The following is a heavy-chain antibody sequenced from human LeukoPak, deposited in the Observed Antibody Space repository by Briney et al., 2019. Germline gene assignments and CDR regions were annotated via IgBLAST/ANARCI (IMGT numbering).Heavy chain of an antibody. D-gene: IGHD3-22*01. Sequence: GGSLRLSCAVSGFTFSSYAMSWVRQAPGKGLEWASGLSGTGGTTYSADSVKGRFTISRDNSKNTLYLQMNSLRAEDTAIYYCAKEASSGYYTALYFDFWGQGTLVTVSS. CDR3: AKEASSGYYTALYFDF. V-gene: IGHV3-23*01. CDR1: GFTFSSYA. J-gene: IGHJ4*02. CDR2: LSGTGGTT.